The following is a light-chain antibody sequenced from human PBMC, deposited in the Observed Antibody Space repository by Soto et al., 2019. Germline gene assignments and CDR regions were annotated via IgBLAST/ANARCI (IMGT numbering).Light chain of an antibody. V-gene: IGLV1-40*01. CDR1: SSNNGARYD. J-gene: IGLJ1*01. Sequence: QSVLTQPPSVSAAPGQGVTISCTGSSSNNGARYDVHWYQQLPGTAPKLLIYNNQYRPSGVPDRFSGSKSGTSASLAITGLQAEDEADYYCQSYDSRLSGYVFGTGTKVTVL. CDR3: QSYDSRLSGYV. CDR2: NNQ.